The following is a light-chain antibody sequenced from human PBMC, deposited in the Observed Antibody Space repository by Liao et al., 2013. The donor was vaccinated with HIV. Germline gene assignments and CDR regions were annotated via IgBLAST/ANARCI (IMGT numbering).Light chain of an antibody. CDR1: NIGSKT. CDR2: YDS. Sequence: SYVLTQPPSVSVAPGETASFTCGGDNIGSKTVHWYQQKPGQAPVLVINYDSGRPSGIPERFSGSNSGNTATLTISRVEAGDEADYYCQVWDSSSDHYVFGTGTKVTVL. CDR3: QVWDSSSDHYV. J-gene: IGLJ1*01. V-gene: IGLV3-21*01.